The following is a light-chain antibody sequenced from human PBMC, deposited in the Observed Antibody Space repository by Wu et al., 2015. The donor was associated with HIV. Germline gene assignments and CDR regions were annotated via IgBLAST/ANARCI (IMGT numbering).Light chain of an antibody. CDR2: GAA. CDR1: QSVSSNF. J-gene: IGKJ4*01. V-gene: IGKV3-20*01. CDR3: QHIGTSSLT. Sequence: DILLTQSPGTLSLSPGEKATLSCRASQSVSSNFLAWYQQRPGQAPRLLIYGAASRATGIPDRFSGSGSGTAFTLTISRLEPEDFAVYYCQHIGTSSLTFGGGTKVEIK.